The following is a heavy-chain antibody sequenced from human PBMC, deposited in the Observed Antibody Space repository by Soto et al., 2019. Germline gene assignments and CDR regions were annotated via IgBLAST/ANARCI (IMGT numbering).Heavy chain of an antibody. CDR1: GYTFTTYD. V-gene: IGHV1-46*01. CDR2: INPSGGGT. Sequence: VKVSCKASGYTFTTYDIHWVRQAPGQGLEWMGIINPSGGGTTYAQKFQGWVTMTRDTSISTAYMELSRLRSDDTAVYYCARDATVQLERQGVDYYYYYYMDVWGKGTTVTVSS. J-gene: IGHJ6*03. D-gene: IGHD1-1*01. CDR3: ARDATVQLERQGVDYYYYYYMDV.